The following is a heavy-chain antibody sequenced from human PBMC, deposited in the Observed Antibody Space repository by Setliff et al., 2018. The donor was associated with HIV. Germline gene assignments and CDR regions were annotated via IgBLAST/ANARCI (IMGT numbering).Heavy chain of an antibody. V-gene: IGHV1-69*10. J-gene: IGHJ6*03. D-gene: IGHD6-19*01. CDR1: GGTFSSYA. CDR2: IIPILGVA. CDR3: ARGAWYSSGWYSSRYMDV. Sequence: SVKVSCKPSGGTFSSYAITWVRQAPGQGLEWMGGIIPILGVANYAQKFQGRVTITADKSTTTAYMELSSLRSEDAAVYYCARGAWYSSGWYSSRYMDVWGKGTTVTVSS.